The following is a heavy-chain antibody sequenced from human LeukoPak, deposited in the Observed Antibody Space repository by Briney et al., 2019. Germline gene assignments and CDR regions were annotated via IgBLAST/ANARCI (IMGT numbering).Heavy chain of an antibody. CDR3: ARNYGDYASYYYGMDV. D-gene: IGHD4-17*01. Sequence: GGSLRLSCAASGFTFSSYSMNWVRQAPGKGLEWVSSISSSSSYIYYADSVKGRFTISRDNAKNSLYLQMNSLRAEDTAVYYCARNYGDYASYYYGMDVWAKGPRSPSP. V-gene: IGHV3-21*01. J-gene: IGHJ6*02. CDR2: ISSSSSYI. CDR1: GFTFSSYS.